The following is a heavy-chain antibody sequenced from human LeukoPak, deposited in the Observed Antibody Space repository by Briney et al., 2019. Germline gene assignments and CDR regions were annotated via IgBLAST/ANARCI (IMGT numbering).Heavy chain of an antibody. CDR3: ARQGGSLGYFDY. V-gene: IGHV4-59*08. Sequence: PSETLSLTCSVSGGSISTYYWSWIRQTPGKGLEWIGYVYDVGTTNYNPSLKGRVTISSDTSKDQFSLNLRSVNASDTAIYYCARQGGSLGYFDYGGQGTLVTVSS. CDR1: GGSISTYY. D-gene: IGHD1-26*01. J-gene: IGHJ4*02. CDR2: VYDVGTT.